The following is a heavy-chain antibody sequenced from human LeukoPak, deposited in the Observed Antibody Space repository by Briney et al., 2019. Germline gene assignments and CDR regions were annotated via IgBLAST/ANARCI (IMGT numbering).Heavy chain of an antibody. J-gene: IGHJ4*02. CDR1: GFTVSSNY. D-gene: IGHD6-6*01. CDR2: IYSGGST. Sequence: GGSLRLSCAASGFTVSSNYMSWVRQAPGKGLEWVSVIYSGGSTYYADSVKGRFTISRDNSKNTLYLQMNSLRAEDTAVYYCAREGGYSSSPKDYWGQGTLVTVSS. CDR3: AREGGYSSSPKDY. V-gene: IGHV3-66*01.